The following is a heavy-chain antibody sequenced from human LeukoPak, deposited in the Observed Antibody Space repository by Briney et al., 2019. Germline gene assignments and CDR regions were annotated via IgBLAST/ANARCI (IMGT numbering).Heavy chain of an antibody. V-gene: IGHV3-7*01. D-gene: IGHD3-22*01. CDR2: IREDGNEK. J-gene: IGHJ4*02. Sequence: GGSLRLSCVASGFTLSNYWMSWVRQAPGKGLEWVANIREDGNEKYYVDSVKGRFTISRDNAKNSLWLQMNSLRAEDTAVYYCATSSGWRFDYWGQGTLVAVSS. CDR1: GFTLSNYW. CDR3: ATSSGWRFDY.